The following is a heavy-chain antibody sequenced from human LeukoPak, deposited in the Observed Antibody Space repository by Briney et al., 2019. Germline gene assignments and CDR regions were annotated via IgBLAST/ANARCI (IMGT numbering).Heavy chain of an antibody. CDR1: GYTFTGYY. J-gene: IGHJ3*02. V-gene: IGHV1-2*02. D-gene: IGHD2-2*01. CDR3: ARDHLGYCSSTSCYRDAFDI. CDR2: INPNSGGT. Sequence: ASVKVSCKASGYTFTGYYMHWVRQAPGQGLEWMGWINPNSGGTNYAQKFQGRVTMTRDTSISTAYMELSRLRSDDTAVYYCARDHLGYCSSTSCYRDAFDIWGQGTMVIVSS.